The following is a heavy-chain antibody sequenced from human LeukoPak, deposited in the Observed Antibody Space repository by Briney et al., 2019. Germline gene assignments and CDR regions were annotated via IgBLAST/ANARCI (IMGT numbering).Heavy chain of an antibody. V-gene: IGHV4-59*08. D-gene: IGHD3-22*01. CDR2: IYYSGST. CDR1: GFSIRSYY. J-gene: IGHJ4*02. Sequence: SETLSLTCTVSGFSIRSYYWSWIRKPPGKGLEGFGYIYYSGSTNYNPSLKSRFTISGDTSKNQFSLRLSSVTAADTAVYYCARASYSYDINGWVPFDYWGQGTLVTVAS. CDR3: ARASYSYDINGWVPFDY.